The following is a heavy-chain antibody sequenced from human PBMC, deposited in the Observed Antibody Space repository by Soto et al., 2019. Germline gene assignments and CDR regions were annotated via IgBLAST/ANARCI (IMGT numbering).Heavy chain of an antibody. CDR3: ARHGYYYDSTGYYSFL. Sequence: SETLSLTCSVSGGSVSSTNHYWGWIRQPPGKGLEWIGDVYYSGLTRYNPSLKSRVTISVDTSQNQFSLRLNSLTAADTAIYYCARHGYYYDSTGYYSFLWGQGTLVTVSS. CDR2: VYYSGLT. J-gene: IGHJ1*01. D-gene: IGHD3-22*01. CDR1: GGSVSSTNHY. V-gene: IGHV4-39*01.